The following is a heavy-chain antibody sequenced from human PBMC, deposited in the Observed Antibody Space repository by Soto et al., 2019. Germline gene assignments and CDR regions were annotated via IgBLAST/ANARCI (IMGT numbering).Heavy chain of an antibody. CDR3: ARERGYDILTGYSNSMDV. J-gene: IGHJ6*02. CDR1: GGSISSYY. Sequence: KPSETLSLTCTVSGGSISSYYWSWIRQPPGKGLEWIGYIYYSGSTNYNPSLKSRVTISVDTSKNQFSLKLSSVTAADTAVYYCARERGYDILTGYSNSMDVWGQGTTVTV. CDR2: IYYSGST. D-gene: IGHD3-9*01. V-gene: IGHV4-59*01.